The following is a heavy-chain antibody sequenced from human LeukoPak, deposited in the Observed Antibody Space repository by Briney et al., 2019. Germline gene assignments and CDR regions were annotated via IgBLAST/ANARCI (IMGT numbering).Heavy chain of an antibody. D-gene: IGHD5-12*01. CDR1: GFTFNTYN. Sequence: EGSLRLSCAASGFTFNTYNMNWVRQAPGKGLEWVSSISSSSSSYIYYAASVKGRFTISRDNAKNSLYLQMNSLRAEDTAVYYCAREHSGYDFPGRDYYYMDVWGKGTAVTVSS. V-gene: IGHV3-21*01. CDR3: AREHSGYDFPGRDYYYMDV. J-gene: IGHJ6*03. CDR2: ISSSSSSYI.